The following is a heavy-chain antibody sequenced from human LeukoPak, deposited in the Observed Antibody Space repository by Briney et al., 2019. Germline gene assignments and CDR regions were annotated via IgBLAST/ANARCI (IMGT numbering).Heavy chain of an antibody. CDR2: IYYSGST. J-gene: IGHJ4*02. Sequence: SETLSLTCTVSGGSISSYYWSWIWQPPGKGLEWIGYIYYSGSTNYNPSLKSRVTISVDTSKNQFSLKLSSVTAADTAVYYCARDKSRSYYDFWSGYYHYFDYWGQGTLVTVSS. CDR1: GGSISSYY. CDR3: ARDKSRSYYDFWSGYYHYFDY. D-gene: IGHD3-3*01. V-gene: IGHV4-59*12.